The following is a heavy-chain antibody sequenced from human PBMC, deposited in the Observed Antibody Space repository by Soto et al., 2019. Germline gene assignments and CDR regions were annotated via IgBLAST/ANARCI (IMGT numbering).Heavy chain of an antibody. Sequence: GSLRLSCAASGFTCSNAWMSWACHAQGQGLEWVGRIKSKSEGGITDYAGPVKGRFTTSRDDSKNTLYLQMNSLKTEDTAVYYCVKDIVVVPGARGPYYYYYGMDVWGQGTTVTVSS. D-gene: IGHD2-2*01. CDR1: GFTCSNAW. J-gene: IGHJ6*02. CDR2: IKSKSEGGIT. CDR3: VKDIVVVPGARGPYYYYYGMDV. V-gene: IGHV3-15*01.